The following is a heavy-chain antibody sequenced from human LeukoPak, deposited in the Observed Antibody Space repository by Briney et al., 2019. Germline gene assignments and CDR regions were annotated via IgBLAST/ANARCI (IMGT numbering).Heavy chain of an antibody. J-gene: IGHJ6*03. CDR3: ARSVYYGSGSYYRNYYYYYMDV. Sequence: SETLSLTCTVSGGSISSYYWSWIRQPPGKGLEWIGYIYYSGSTNYNPSLKSRVTISVDTSKNQFSLKLSSVTAADTAVYYCARSVYYGSGSYYRNYYYYYMDVWGKGTTVTISS. CDR2: IYYSGST. D-gene: IGHD3-10*01. CDR1: GGSISSYY. V-gene: IGHV4-59*01.